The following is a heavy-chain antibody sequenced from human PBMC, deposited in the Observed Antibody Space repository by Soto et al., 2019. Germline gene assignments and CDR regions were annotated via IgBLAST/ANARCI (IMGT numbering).Heavy chain of an antibody. Sequence: QVQLQQWGAGLLKPSETLSLTCAVYGGSFSGYYWSWIRQPPGKGLAWIGEINHSGSTNYNPSLKSRVTISVDTSKNQFSMKLSSVTAADTAVYYCARGRRCSGGSYYPYYYYMDVWGKGTTVTVCS. J-gene: IGHJ6*03. CDR2: INHSGST. CDR3: ARGRRCSGGSYYPYYYYMDV. D-gene: IGHD2-15*01. V-gene: IGHV4-34*01. CDR1: GGSFSGYY.